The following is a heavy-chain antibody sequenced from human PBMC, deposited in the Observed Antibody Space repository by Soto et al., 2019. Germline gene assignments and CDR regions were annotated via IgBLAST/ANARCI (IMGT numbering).Heavy chain of an antibody. CDR2: TYYRSKWNN. CDR1: GYSVSSNSAA. J-gene: IGHJ4*02. V-gene: IGHV6-1*01. CDR3: AREGGDSSRWYFDY. Sequence: SQTLSLTCAISGYSVSSNSAAWNWVRQSPSRGLEWLGRTYYRSKWNNDYAVSVKRRITINPDTSKNQFSLQLNSVTPEDTAVYYCAREGGDSSRWYFDYWGQGTLVTVS. D-gene: IGHD6-13*01.